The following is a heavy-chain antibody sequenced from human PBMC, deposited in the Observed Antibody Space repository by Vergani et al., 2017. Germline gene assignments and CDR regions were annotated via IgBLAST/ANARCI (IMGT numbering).Heavy chain of an antibody. V-gene: IGHV1-58*02. CDR3: AGGRRIYSNYFYYYYMDV. D-gene: IGHD4-11*01. CDR1: GFTFTSSA. Sequence: QMQLVQSGPEVKKPGTSVKVSCKASGFTFTSSAMQWVRQARGQRLEWIGWIVVGSGNTNYAQKFQERVTITRDMSTSTAYIGLSSLRSEDTAVYYCAGGRRIYSNYFYYYYMDVWGKGTTVTVSS. CDR2: IVVGSGNT. J-gene: IGHJ6*03.